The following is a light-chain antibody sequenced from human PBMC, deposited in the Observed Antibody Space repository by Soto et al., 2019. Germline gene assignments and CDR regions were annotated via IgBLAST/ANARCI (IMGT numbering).Light chain of an antibody. V-gene: IGKV3-15*01. CDR2: DAY. Sequence: EIVMTQSPATLSVSPGERATLSCRASQSLRSSLAWYQQKPGQAPRLLIYDAYTRATGIQARFSGSGSGTDFTLTIRGLQSEDFALYYCKQYDEWPQTFGQGTKVDIK. CDR3: KQYDEWPQT. CDR1: QSLRSS. J-gene: IGKJ1*01.